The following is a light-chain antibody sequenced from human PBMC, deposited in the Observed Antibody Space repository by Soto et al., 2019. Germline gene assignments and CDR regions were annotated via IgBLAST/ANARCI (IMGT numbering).Light chain of an antibody. CDR3: QQLNRYPRT. Sequence: DIQLTQSPSFLSASVGDRVTITCRASQGISSYLAWYQQKPGKAPKLLIYAASTLQSGVPSRFSGSGSGTEFTLTISSLQPEDFATYYGQQLNRYPRTFGQGTKVEIK. V-gene: IGKV1-9*01. J-gene: IGKJ1*01. CDR1: QGISSY. CDR2: AAS.